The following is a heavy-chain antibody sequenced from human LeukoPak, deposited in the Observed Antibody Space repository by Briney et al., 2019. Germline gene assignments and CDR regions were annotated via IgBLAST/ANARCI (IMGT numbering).Heavy chain of an antibody. V-gene: IGHV4-4*07. CDR2: IYTSGSP. J-gene: IGHJ4*02. D-gene: IGHD4-11*01. CDR3: ARHLRKETYSYYFDF. Sequence: ASETLSLTCTVSGGSISSYFWSWIRQPAGRGLEWIGRIYTSGSPNYNPSLKSRVTMSVDTSKTQFSLKLRSVTAADTAVYYCARHLRKETYSYYFDFWGQGTLVTVSS. CDR1: GGSISSYF.